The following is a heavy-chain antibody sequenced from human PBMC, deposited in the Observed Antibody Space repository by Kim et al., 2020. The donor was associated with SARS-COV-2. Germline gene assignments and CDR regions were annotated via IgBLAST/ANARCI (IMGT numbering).Heavy chain of an antibody. J-gene: IGHJ4*02. Sequence: YADSVKGRFTISRDKSKNTLYLQMNSLRAEDTAVYYWAKDGYSSGWSFDYWGQGTLVTVSS. V-gene: IGHV3-30*02. CDR3: AKDGYSSGWSFDY. D-gene: IGHD6-19*01.